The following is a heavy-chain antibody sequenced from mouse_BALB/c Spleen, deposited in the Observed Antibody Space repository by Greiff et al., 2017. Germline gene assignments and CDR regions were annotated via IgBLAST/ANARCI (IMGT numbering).Heavy chain of an antibody. D-gene: IGHD2-14*01. CDR1: GFNIKDTY. J-gene: IGHJ1*01. V-gene: IGHV14-3*02. Sequence: VHVKQSGAELVKPGASVKLSCTASGFNIKDTYMHWVKQRPEQGLEWIGRIDPANGNTKYDPKFQGKATITADTSSNTAYLQLSSLTSEDTAVYYCARSNYRYDWYFDVWGAGTTVTVSS. CDR3: ARSNYRYDWYFDV. CDR2: IDPANGNT.